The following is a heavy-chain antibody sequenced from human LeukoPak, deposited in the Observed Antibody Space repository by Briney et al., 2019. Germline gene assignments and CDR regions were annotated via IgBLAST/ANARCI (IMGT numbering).Heavy chain of an antibody. J-gene: IGHJ4*02. V-gene: IGHV4-4*07. D-gene: IGHD6-13*01. Sequence: SETLSLTCTVSGGSISSYYWSWIRQPAGKGLDWIGRIYTSGSTNYNPSLKSRVTMSVDTSKNQFSLKLSSVTAADTAVYYCARDREAAADFDYWGQGTLVTVSS. CDR1: GGSISSYY. CDR3: ARDREAAADFDY. CDR2: IYTSGST.